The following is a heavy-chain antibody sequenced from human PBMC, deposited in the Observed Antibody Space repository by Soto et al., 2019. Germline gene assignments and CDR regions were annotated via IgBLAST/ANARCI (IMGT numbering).Heavy chain of an antibody. CDR3: ARVVGALGHWFDP. CDR1: GYTFTSYG. CDR2: ISAYNGNT. V-gene: IGHV1-18*01. J-gene: IGHJ5*02. D-gene: IGHD1-26*01. Sequence: QVQLVQSGAEVKKPGASVKVSCKASGYTFTSYGISWVRQAPGQGLEWMGRISAYNGNTNYAQKLQGRVPMTTDTPTSTAYMELRSLRSAATAVYYCARVVGALGHWFDPWGQGTLVTVSS.